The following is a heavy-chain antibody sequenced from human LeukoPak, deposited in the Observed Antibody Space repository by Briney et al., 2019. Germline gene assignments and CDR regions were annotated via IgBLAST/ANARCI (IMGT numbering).Heavy chain of an antibody. CDR1: GYTLTELS. CDR3: ATDLAAVAGHYYYGMDV. CDR2: FDPEDGET. J-gene: IGHJ6*02. D-gene: IGHD6-19*01. Sequence: ASVTVSCKVSGYTLTELSMHWVRQAPGKGLEWMGGFDPEDGETIYAQKFQGRVTMTEDTSTDTAYMELSSLRSEDTAVYYCATDLAAVAGHYYYGMDVWGQGTTVTVSS. V-gene: IGHV1-24*01.